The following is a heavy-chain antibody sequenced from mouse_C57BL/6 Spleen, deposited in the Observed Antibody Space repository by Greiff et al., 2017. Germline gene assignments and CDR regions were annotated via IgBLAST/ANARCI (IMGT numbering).Heavy chain of an antibody. Sequence: QVQLQQSGTELAKPGASVKLSCKASGYTFTSYWMHWVKQRPGQGLEWIGNINPSNGGTNYNEKFKSKATLTVDKSSRTAYMQLRSLTYEDSAVYDCARGPYSGGFAYWGQGTLVTVSA. V-gene: IGHV1-53*01. D-gene: IGHD2-12*01. CDR3: ARGPYSGGFAY. CDR2: INPSNGGT. CDR1: GYTFTSYW. J-gene: IGHJ3*01.